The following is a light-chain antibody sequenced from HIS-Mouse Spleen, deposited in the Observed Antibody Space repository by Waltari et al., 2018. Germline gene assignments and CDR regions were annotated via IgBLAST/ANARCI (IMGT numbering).Light chain of an antibody. J-gene: IGKJ1*01. CDR2: GAS. CDR3: QQYGSSPWT. CDR1: QSVSSSY. Sequence: EIVLTQSPGTLSLSPGERATLSCRASQSVSSSYLAWYQQKPGQPPRLLKYGASSRATGIPDRFSGSGSGKDFTLTISRLEPEDFAVYYCQQYGSSPWTFGQGTKVEIK. V-gene: IGKV3-20*01.